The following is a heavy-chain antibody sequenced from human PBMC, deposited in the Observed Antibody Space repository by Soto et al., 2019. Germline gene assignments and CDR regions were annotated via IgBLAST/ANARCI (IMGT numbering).Heavy chain of an antibody. J-gene: IGHJ3*01. Sequence: GASVKVSCKAYDFSFTSHGISWVRQAPGQGLEWMGWISLYNGNTNYAQQFQGRVTMTTDTSTSTAYMELRSLRSDDTAMYYCARAFFYQGSDSRGYSFDAFDFWGPGTLVTVSS. CDR2: ISLYNGNT. CDR1: DFSFTSHG. CDR3: ARAFFYQGSDSRGYSFDAFDF. V-gene: IGHV1-18*04. D-gene: IGHD3-22*01.